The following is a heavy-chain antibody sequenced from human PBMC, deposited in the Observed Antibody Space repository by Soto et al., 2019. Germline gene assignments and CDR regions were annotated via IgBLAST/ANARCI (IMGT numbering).Heavy chain of an antibody. J-gene: IGHJ4*02. Sequence: QVQLQQWGAGLLKPSETLSLTCAVYGGSFSGYYWNWIRQPPGKGLEWIGEINHSGSTNYNPSLKSRDTISVDTSKNQFSLRLSSVTAADTAVDYCARGYGRNFDYWGQGTLVTVSS. CDR2: INHSGST. D-gene: IGHD3-10*01. CDR3: ARGYGRNFDY. V-gene: IGHV4-34*01. CDR1: GGSFSGYY.